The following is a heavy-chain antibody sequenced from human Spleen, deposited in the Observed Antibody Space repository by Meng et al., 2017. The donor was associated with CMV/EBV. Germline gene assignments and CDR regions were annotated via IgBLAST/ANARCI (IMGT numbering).Heavy chain of an antibody. CDR1: GASFSVYY. D-gene: IGHD3-3*01. V-gene: IGHV4-34*01. Sequence: GSLRLSCAVYGASFSVYYWSWIRQPPGKGLEWIGEITHSGSTNYNPSLKSRVTMSVDMSKNQFSLKLSSVTAADTAVYYCARAPEWSRLDYWGQGTLVTVSS. CDR2: ITHSGST. CDR3: ARAPEWSRLDY. J-gene: IGHJ4*02.